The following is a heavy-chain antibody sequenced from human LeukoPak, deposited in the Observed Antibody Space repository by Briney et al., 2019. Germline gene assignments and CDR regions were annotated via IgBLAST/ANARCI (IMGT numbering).Heavy chain of an antibody. Sequence: SETLSLTCTVSGGSISSYYWSWIRQPPGKGLEWIGYVYYSGGTYYNPSLKSRVTISVDTSKNQFSLKLSSATAADTAVYYCARGGALWTMMNWGQGTLVTVSS. CDR2: VYYSGGT. J-gene: IGHJ4*02. CDR1: GGSISSYY. V-gene: IGHV4-59*12. CDR3: ARGGALWTMMN. D-gene: IGHD3-22*01.